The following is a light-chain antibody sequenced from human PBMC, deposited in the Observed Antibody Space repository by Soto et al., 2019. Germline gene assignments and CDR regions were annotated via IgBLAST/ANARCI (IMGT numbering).Light chain of an antibody. CDR3: GTWDSNLNNGVV. CDR1: SSTIGANY. Sequence: QSVLTQPPSVSAAPGQRVTIFCSGSSSTIGANYVSWYQQLPGTAPILLIYDNHHRPSGIPDRFSGSKSGTSATLVITGLQTGDDADYYCGTWDSNLNNGVVFGGGTKLTVL. V-gene: IGLV1-51*01. CDR2: DNH. J-gene: IGLJ2*01.